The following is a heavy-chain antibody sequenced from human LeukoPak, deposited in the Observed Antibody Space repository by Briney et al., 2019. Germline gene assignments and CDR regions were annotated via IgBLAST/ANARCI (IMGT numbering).Heavy chain of an antibody. J-gene: IGHJ4*02. CDR1: GFTFSNYA. D-gene: IGHD6-19*01. CDR2: ISGSAGST. CDR3: AKDLEEAVAGTWDY. Sequence: GGSLRLSCAASGFTFSNYAMSWVRQAPGKGLEWVSAISGSAGSTYYADSVKGRFTISRDNSKNTLYLQMNSLRAEDTAVYYCAKDLEEAVAGTWDYWGQGTLVTVSS. V-gene: IGHV3-23*01.